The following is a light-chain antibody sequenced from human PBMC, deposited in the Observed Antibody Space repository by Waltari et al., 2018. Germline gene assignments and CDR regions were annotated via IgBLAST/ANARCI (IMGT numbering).Light chain of an antibody. CDR1: QSVSSY. J-gene: IGKJ4*01. V-gene: IGKV3-11*01. Sequence: EIVLTQSPVTLSLSPGERATLSCRASQSVSSYLAWYQQKPGQAPRLLIYDASNRATGIPARFSGSGSGTDFTLTISSLEPEDFAVYYCQQRSNWPRGALTFGGGTKVEIK. CDR3: QQRSNWPRGALT. CDR2: DAS.